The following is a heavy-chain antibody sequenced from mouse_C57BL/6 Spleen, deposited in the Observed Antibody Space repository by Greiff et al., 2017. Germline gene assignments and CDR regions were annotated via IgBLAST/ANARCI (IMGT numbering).Heavy chain of an antibody. D-gene: IGHD2-4*01. CDR1: GYTFTSYW. CDR2: IHPSDSDT. J-gene: IGHJ2*01. CDR3: AIYNDYSYYFDY. Sequence: QVQLKEPGAELVKPGASVKVSCKASGYTFTSYWMHWVKQRPGQGLEWIGRIHPSDSDTNYNQKFKGKATLTVDKSSSTAYMQLSSLTSEDSAVYYCAIYNDYSYYFDYWGQGTTLTVSS. V-gene: IGHV1-74*01.